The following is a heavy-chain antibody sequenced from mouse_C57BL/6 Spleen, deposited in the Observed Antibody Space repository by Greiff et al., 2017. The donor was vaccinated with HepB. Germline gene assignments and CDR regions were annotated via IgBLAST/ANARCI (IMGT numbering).Heavy chain of an antibody. Sequence: DVMLVESGGDLVKPGGSLKLSCAASGFTFSSYGMSWVRQTPDKRLEWVATISSGGSYTYYPDSVKGRFTISRDNAKNTLYLQMSSLKSEDTAMYYCARGDYYGSSYEDAMDYWGQGTSVTVSS. CDR1: GFTFSSYG. D-gene: IGHD1-1*01. V-gene: IGHV5-6*02. CDR2: ISSGGSYT. J-gene: IGHJ4*01. CDR3: ARGDYYGSSYEDAMDY.